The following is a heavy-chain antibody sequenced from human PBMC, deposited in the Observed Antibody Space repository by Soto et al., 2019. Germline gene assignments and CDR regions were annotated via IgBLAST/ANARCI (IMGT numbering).Heavy chain of an antibody. Sequence: QVQLVESGGGVVQPGRSLRLSCAASGFTFSSYGMHWVRQAPGKGLEWVAVIWYDGSNKYYADSVKGRFTISRDNSKNTLYLQMNSLRAEDTAVYYCARAPYYDILSYGMDVWGQGTTVTVSS. CDR3: ARAPYYDILSYGMDV. V-gene: IGHV3-33*01. D-gene: IGHD3-9*01. CDR1: GFTFSSYG. CDR2: IWYDGSNK. J-gene: IGHJ6*02.